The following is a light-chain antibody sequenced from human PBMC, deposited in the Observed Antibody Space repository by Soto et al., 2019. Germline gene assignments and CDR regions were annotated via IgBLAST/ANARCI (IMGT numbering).Light chain of an antibody. V-gene: IGKV3-15*01. CDR1: QSVGSN. CDR2: GAS. CDR3: QQYNNWPPDRT. J-gene: IGKJ1*01. Sequence: EIVMTQSPATLSVSPGERATLSCRASQSVGSNLAWYQQKPGQAPRLLIYGASTRATGIPARFSGSGSGTEFTLTISSLQSEDCAIYFCQQYNNWPPDRTFGQGTKVESK.